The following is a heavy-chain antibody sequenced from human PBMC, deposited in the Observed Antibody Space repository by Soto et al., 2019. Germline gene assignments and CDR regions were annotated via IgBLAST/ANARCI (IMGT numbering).Heavy chain of an antibody. V-gene: IGHV6-1*01. D-gene: IGHD3-9*01. CDR2: TYYRSKWYN. Sequence: PSQTLSLTCAISGDSVSSNSAAWNWIRQSPSRGLEWLGRTYYRSKWYNDYAVSVKSRITINPDTSKNQFSLQLNSVTPEDTAVYYCARSEGGYFDWLLFAPTGPTKFDYWGQGTLVTVSS. J-gene: IGHJ4*02. CDR3: ARSEGGYFDWLLFAPTGPTKFDY. CDR1: GDSVSSNSAA.